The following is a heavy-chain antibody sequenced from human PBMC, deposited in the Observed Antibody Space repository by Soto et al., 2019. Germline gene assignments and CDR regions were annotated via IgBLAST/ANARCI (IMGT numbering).Heavy chain of an antibody. D-gene: IGHD6-6*01. CDR2: ISGSGGST. CDR3: ASSGESLVLKHKPFDY. J-gene: IGHJ4*02. CDR1: GFTFSSYA. Sequence: PGGSLRLSCAASGFTFSSYAMSWVRQAPGKGLEWVSAISGSGGSTYYADSVKGRFTISRDNSKNTLYLQMNSLRAEDTAVYYCASSGESLVLKHKPFDYWGQGTLVTVSS. V-gene: IGHV3-23*01.